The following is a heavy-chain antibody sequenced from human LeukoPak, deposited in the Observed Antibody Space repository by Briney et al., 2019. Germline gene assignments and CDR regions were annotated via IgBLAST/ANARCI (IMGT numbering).Heavy chain of an antibody. CDR2: IRYDGSNK. V-gene: IGHV3-30*02. D-gene: IGHD2-2*01. CDR1: GFTFSSYG. J-gene: IGHJ4*02. CDR3: AKVYCSSTSCPHNLDY. Sequence: SGGSLRLSCAASGFTFSSYGMHWVRQAPGKGLVGVAFIRYDGSNKYYADSVKGRFTISRDNSKNTLYLQMNSLRAEDTAVYYCAKVYCSSTSCPHNLDYWGQGTLVTVSS.